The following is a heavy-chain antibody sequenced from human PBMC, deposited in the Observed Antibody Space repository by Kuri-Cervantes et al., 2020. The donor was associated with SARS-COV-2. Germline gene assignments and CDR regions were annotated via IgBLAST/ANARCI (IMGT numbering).Heavy chain of an antibody. D-gene: IGHD5-24*01. V-gene: IGHV4-34*01. J-gene: IGHJ5*02. CDR3: ARSARRDGYNYWFDP. CDR1: GGSFSGYY. Sequence: GSLRLSCAVYGGSFSGYYWSWIREPSGKGLEWIGEINHSGSTNYNPSLKSRVTISVDTSKNQFSLKLSSVTAADTAVYYCARSARRDGYNYWFDPWGQGTLVTVSS. CDR2: INHSGST.